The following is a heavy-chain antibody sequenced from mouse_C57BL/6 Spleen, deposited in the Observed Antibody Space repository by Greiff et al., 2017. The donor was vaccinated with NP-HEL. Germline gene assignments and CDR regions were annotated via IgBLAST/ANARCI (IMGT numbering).Heavy chain of an antibody. CDR3: ARSVNWAFDY. V-gene: IGHV1-82*01. Sequence: VKLQESGPELVKPGASVKISCKASGYAFSSSWMNWVKQRPGKGLEWIGRIYPGDGDTNYNGKFKGKATLTADKSSSTAYMQLSSLTSEDSAVYFCARSVNWAFDYWGQGTTLTVSS. D-gene: IGHD4-1*01. J-gene: IGHJ2*01. CDR2: IYPGDGDT. CDR1: GYAFSSSW.